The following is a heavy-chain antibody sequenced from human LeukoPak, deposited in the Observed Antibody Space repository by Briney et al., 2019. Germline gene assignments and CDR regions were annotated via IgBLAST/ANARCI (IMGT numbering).Heavy chain of an antibody. CDR3: ARETTTIFGVVPYYFDY. Sequence: GGSLRLSCAASGFTFSDYTMNWVRQAPGKGLEWVSSVSTNSSYKYYADSVKGRFTISRDNAKNSLFLQMNSLRAEDTAVYYCARETTTIFGVVPYYFDYWGQGALVTVSS. CDR2: VSTNSSYK. D-gene: IGHD3-3*01. V-gene: IGHV3-21*01. CDR1: GFTFSDYT. J-gene: IGHJ4*02.